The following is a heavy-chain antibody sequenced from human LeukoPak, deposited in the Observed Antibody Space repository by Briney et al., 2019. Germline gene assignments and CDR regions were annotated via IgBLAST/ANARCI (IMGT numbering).Heavy chain of an antibody. Sequence: GASVKVSCKASGYTFTSYDINWVRQATGQGLEWMGWMNPNSGNTGYAQKFQGRVTMTRNTSISTAYMELSSLRSEDTAVYYCARDNGGRAMAYYYYYYMDVWGKGTTVTIYS. D-gene: IGHD2-15*01. CDR2: MNPNSGNT. J-gene: IGHJ6*03. CDR3: ARDNGGRAMAYYYYYYMDV. CDR1: GYTFTSYD. V-gene: IGHV1-8*01.